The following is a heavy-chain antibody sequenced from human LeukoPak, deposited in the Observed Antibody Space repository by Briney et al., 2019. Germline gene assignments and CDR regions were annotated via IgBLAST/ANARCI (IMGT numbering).Heavy chain of an antibody. CDR1: GFTFSSYW. D-gene: IGHD4-17*01. Sequence: GGSLRLSCAASGFTFSSYWMSWVRQAPGKGLEWVANIKQDGSEKYYVDSVKGRFTISRDNAKNSLYLQMNSLRAEDTAVYYCARDRADYGDLFDYWGQGTLVTVSS. J-gene: IGHJ4*02. V-gene: IGHV3-7*03. CDR2: IKQDGSEK. CDR3: ARDRADYGDLFDY.